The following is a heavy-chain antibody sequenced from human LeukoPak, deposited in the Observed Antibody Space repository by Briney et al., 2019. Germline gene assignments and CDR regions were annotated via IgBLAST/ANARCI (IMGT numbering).Heavy chain of an antibody. CDR2: INHSGST. Sequence: SEILSLTCAVYGGSFSGYYWSWIRQPPGKGLEWIGEINHSGSTNYNPSLKSRVTISVDTSKNQFSLNLSSVTAADTAVYYCARGIATTGMIWYFDLWGRGTLVTVSS. J-gene: IGHJ2*01. V-gene: IGHV4-34*01. CDR1: GGSFSGYY. CDR3: ARGIATTGMIWYFDL. D-gene: IGHD6-13*01.